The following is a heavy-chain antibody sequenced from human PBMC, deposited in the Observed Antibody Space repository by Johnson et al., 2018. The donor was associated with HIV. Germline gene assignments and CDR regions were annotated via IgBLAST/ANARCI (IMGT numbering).Heavy chain of an antibody. D-gene: IGHD6-13*01. Sequence: QVQLVESGGGVVQPGRSLRLSCAASGFTFSSYAMHWVRQAPGKGLEWVAVISYDGSNKYYADSVKGRFTISRDDSKNTAYLQMNSLKTEDTALYYCARGKGAAAGLDTFDIWGQGTMVSVSS. CDR3: ARGKGAAAGLDTFDI. CDR2: ISYDGSNK. V-gene: IGHV3-30-3*01. CDR1: GFTFSSYA. J-gene: IGHJ3*02.